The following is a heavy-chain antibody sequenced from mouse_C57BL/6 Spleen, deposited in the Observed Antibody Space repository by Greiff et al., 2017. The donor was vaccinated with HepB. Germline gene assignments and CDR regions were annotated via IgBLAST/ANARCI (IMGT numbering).Heavy chain of an antibody. CDR3: ARGGGYYDYYAMDY. CDR2: IYPGDGDT. Sequence: VQLQQSGPELVKPGASVKISCKASGYAFSSSWMNWVKQRPGKGLEWIGRIYPGDGDTNYNGKFKGKATLTADKSSSTAYMQLSSLTSEDSAVYFCARGGGYYDYYAMDYWGQGTSVTVSS. D-gene: IGHD2-3*01. V-gene: IGHV1-82*01. CDR1: GYAFSSSW. J-gene: IGHJ4*01.